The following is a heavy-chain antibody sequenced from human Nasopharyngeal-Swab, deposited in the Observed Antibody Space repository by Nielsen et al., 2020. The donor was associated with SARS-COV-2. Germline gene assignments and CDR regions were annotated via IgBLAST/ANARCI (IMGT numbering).Heavy chain of an antibody. CDR3: ATYYYDSSGYWEGFDP. D-gene: IGHD3-22*01. CDR2: IYYSGST. CDR1: RGSFSGYY. Sequence: SETLSLTCAVYRGSFSGYYWCWIRQPPGKGLEWIGYIYYSGSTNYNPSLKSRVTISVDTSKNQFSLKLSSVTAADTAVYYCATYYYDSSGYWEGFDPWGQGTLVTVSS. J-gene: IGHJ5*02. V-gene: IGHV4-59*01.